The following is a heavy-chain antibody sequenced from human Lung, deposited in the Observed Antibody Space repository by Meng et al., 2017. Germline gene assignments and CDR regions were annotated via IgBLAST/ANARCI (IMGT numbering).Heavy chain of an antibody. CDR3: AKDLSKQQQLGELDY. D-gene: IGHD6-13*01. V-gene: IGHV3-30*18. Sequence: QVQLVESGGGVVQPGRSLRVSCAASGFTFSSYGMHWVRQATGKGLEWVAVISYDGSNKYYADSVKGRFTISRDNSKNTLYLQMNSLRAEDTAVYYCAKDLSKQQQLGELDYWGQGTLVTVSS. CDR1: GFTFSSYG. J-gene: IGHJ4*02. CDR2: ISYDGSNK.